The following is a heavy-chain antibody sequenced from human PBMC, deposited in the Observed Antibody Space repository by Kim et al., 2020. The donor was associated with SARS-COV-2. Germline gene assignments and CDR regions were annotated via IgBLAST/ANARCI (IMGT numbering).Heavy chain of an antibody. CDR2: ISSSSSYT. CDR1: GFTFSDYY. CDR3: ATYGDPNHKPVDY. V-gene: IGHV3-11*03. Sequence: GGSLRLSCAASGFTFSDYYMSWIRQAPGKGLEWVSYISSSSSYTNYADSVKGRFTISRDNAKNSLYLQMNSLRAEDTAVYYCATYGDPNHKPVDYWGQGTLVTVSS. D-gene: IGHD4-17*01. J-gene: IGHJ4*02.